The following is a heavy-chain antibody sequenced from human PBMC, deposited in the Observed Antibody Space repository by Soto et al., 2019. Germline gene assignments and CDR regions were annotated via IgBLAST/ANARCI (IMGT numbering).Heavy chain of an antibody. Sequence: EVQLVESGGGLVQPGGSLRLSCAASGFTVSSNYMSWVRQAPGKGLEWVSVIYSGGSTYYADSVKGRFTISRDNSKNTRYLQMNSLRAEDSAVYYCAREDGYRGGDAFDIWGQGTMVTVSS. V-gene: IGHV3-66*01. J-gene: IGHJ3*02. CDR3: AREDGYRGGDAFDI. CDR1: GFTVSSNY. CDR2: IYSGGST. D-gene: IGHD5-12*01.